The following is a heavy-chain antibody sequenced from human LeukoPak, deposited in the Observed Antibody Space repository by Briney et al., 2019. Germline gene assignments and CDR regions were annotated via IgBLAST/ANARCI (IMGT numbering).Heavy chain of an antibody. V-gene: IGHV1-46*01. CDR2: INPSGGST. D-gene: IGHD2-21*02. Sequence: ASVKVSCKASGYTFTSYYMHWVRQAPGQGLEWMGIINPSGGSTSYAQKFQGRVTMTRDTSTSTVYMELSSLRSEDTAAYYCARDRAAYCGGDCYSAGLVYWGQGTLVTVSS. CDR3: ARDRAAYCGGDCYSAGLVY. CDR1: GYTFTSYY. J-gene: IGHJ4*02.